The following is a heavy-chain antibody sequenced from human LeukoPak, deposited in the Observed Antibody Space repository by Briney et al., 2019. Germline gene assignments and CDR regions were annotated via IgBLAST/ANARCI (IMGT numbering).Heavy chain of an antibody. CDR3: ARVKRDCSSTSCYRGFDY. V-gene: IGHV4-34*01. D-gene: IGHD2-2*01. Sequence: SETLSLTCAVYGGSFSGYYWSWIRQPPGKGLEWIGEINHSGSTNYNPSLKSRVTISVDTSKNQFSLKLSSVTAADTAVYYCARVKRDCSSTSCYRGFDYWGQGTQVTVSS. CDR1: GGSFSGYY. J-gene: IGHJ4*02. CDR2: INHSGST.